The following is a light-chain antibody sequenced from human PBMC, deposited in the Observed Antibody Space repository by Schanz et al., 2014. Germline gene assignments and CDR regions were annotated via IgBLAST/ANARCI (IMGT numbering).Light chain of an antibody. CDR2: WAS. J-gene: IGKJ2*01. CDR3: QQYYTTPYT. V-gene: IGKV4-1*01. Sequence: DIVMTQSPDSLAVSLGERATINCKCSQTVLKSSNNKKYLAWYQQKPGQPPRLLIYWASTRKSGVPDRFSGSGSGTDFTLTITSLQADDVAVYYCQQYYTTPYTFGQGTKLEIK. CDR1: QTVLKSSNNKKY.